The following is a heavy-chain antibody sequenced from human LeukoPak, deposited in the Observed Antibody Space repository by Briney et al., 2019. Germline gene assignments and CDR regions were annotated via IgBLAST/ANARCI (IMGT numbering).Heavy chain of an antibody. V-gene: IGHV4-4*07. J-gene: IGHJ5*02. CDR1: GGYISSYY. Sequence: SETLSLTCSVSGGYISSYYWSWIRQPAGKGLESIGHISTSGSTNYNPSLKSRVTMSVDTSKNQFSLKLSSVTAADTAVYYCARGADYYDSSGYYYYRGNWFDPWGQGTLVTVSS. CDR2: ISTSGST. CDR3: ARGADYYDSSGYYYYRGNWFDP. D-gene: IGHD3-22*01.